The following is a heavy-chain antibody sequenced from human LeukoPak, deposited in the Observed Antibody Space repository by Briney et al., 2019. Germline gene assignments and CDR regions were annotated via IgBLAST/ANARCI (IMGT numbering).Heavy chain of an antibody. CDR3: ARDIAAAGGYFDY. CDR1: GFTFNSNY. D-gene: IGHD6-13*01. V-gene: IGHV3-66*02. CDR2: IYSGGST. Sequence: GGSLRLSCAASGFTFNSNYMNWVRQAPGKGLECVSLIYSGGSTYCADSVKGRFTISRDNSKNTLYLQMHSLRAEDTAVYYCARDIAAAGGYFDYWGQGTLVTVSS. J-gene: IGHJ4*02.